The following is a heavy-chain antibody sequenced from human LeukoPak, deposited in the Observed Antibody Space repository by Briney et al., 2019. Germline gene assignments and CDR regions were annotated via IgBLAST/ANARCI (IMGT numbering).Heavy chain of an antibody. CDR1: GFTFSSYG. V-gene: IGHV3-30*18. CDR2: ISYDGSNK. J-gene: IGHJ4*02. CDR3: AKGRDIVVVVAATALDY. Sequence: GGSLRLSCAASGFTFSSYGMHWVRQAPGKGLEWVAVISYDGSNKYYADSVKGRFTISRDNSKNTLYLQMNSLRAEDTAVYYCAKGRDIVVVVAATALDYWGQGTLVTVSS. D-gene: IGHD2-15*01.